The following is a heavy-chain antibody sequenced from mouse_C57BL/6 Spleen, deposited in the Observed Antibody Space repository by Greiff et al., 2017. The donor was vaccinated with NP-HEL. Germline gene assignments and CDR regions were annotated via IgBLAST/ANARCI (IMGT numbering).Heavy chain of an antibody. CDR3: ARERDYYYGSMDY. V-gene: IGHV3-6*01. CDR2: ISYDGSN. Sequence: EVQLQESGPGLVKPSQSLSLTCSVTGYSITSGYYWNWIRQFPGNKLEWMGYISYDGSNNYNPSLKNRISITRDTSKNQFFLKLNSVTTEDTATYYCARERDYYYGSMDYWGQGTTLTVSS. CDR1: GYSITSGYY. J-gene: IGHJ2*01. D-gene: IGHD1-1*01.